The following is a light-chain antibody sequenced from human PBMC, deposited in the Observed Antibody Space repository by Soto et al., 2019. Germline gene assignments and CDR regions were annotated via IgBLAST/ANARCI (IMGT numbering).Light chain of an antibody. J-gene: IGKJ3*01. V-gene: IGKV3-15*01. CDR3: QQYQNWPPGDT. CDR1: RTVSTN. CDR2: YTS. Sequence: DIVMTQSPATLSVSPGERVTLSCRASRTVSTNLAWYQQKPGQAPRLLIYYTSTRATGIPARFSGSGSDKEFTLTISSLQSEDSAVYYCQQYQNWPPGDTFGPGNKVEI.